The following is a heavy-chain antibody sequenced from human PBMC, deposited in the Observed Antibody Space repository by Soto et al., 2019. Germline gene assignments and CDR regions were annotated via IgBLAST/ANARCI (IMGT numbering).Heavy chain of an antibody. CDR1: GSTFSSYA. V-gene: IGHV3-64D*06. D-gene: IGHD6-13*01. J-gene: IGHJ5*02. CDR3: VKDQAGYSSSWYWFDP. Sequence: GGSLRLSCSASGSTFSSYAMHWVRQAPGKGLEYVSAISSNGGSTYYADSVKGRFTISRDNSKNTLYLQMSSLRAEDTAVYYCVKDQAGYSSSWYWFDPWGQGTLVTVSS. CDR2: ISSNGGST.